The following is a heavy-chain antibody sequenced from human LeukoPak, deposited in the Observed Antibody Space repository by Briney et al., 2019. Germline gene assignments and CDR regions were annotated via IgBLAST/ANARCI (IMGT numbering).Heavy chain of an antibody. CDR2: IYHSGST. CDR3: ARGSSTGSYFDY. Sequence: SETLSLTCAVYGGSFSGYYWSWIRQPPGKGLEWMGEIYHSGSTNYNPSLKSRVTISVDTYKNQFSLKLSSVTAADTAVYYCARGSSTGSYFDYWGQGTLVTVSS. J-gene: IGHJ4*02. CDR1: GGSFSGYY. V-gene: IGHV4-34*01. D-gene: IGHD4-17*01.